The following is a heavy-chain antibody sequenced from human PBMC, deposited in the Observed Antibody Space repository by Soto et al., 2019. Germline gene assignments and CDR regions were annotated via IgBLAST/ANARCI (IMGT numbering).Heavy chain of an antibody. CDR2: LNPNSGNT. CDR1: GYIFSTYD. J-gene: IGHJ5*02. D-gene: IGHD1-20*01. CDR3: ARDHRYNWNDEGWFDP. V-gene: IGHV1-8*01. Sequence: ASVKVSWKASGYIFSTYDINWVRQAPGQGLEWMGWLNPNSGNTGYAQKFQGRVTMTRNTSINTAYMELSSLGSEDTAVYYCARDHRYNWNDEGWFDPWGQGTLVTVSS.